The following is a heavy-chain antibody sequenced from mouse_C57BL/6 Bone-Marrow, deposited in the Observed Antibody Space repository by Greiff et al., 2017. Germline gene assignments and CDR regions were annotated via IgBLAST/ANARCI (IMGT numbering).Heavy chain of an antibody. D-gene: IGHD2-3*01. J-gene: IGHJ2*01. CDR3: ARTSHDGYYGYYFDY. Sequence: QVQLKQSGAELVRPGTSVKMSCKASGYTFTNYWIGWAKQRPGHGLEWIGDIYPGGGYTNYNEKFKGKATLTADKSSSTAYMQFSSLTSEDSAIYYCARTSHDGYYGYYFDYWGQGTTLTGSS. CDR1: GYTFTNYW. V-gene: IGHV1-63*01. CDR2: IYPGGGYT.